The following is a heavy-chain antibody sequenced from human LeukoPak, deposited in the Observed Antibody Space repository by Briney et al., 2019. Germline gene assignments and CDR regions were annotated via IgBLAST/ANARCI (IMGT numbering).Heavy chain of an antibody. D-gene: IGHD2-8*02. Sequence: GGSLRLSCAASGFTFDDYAMSWVRQAPGKGLEWVSGINWNGGSTGYVDSVKGRFAISRDNAKNSLYLQMNSLGAEDTAIYFCVCIPVGFWGQGPLVTVSS. J-gene: IGHJ4*02. V-gene: IGHV3-20*04. CDR3: VCIPVGF. CDR1: GFTFDDYA. CDR2: INWNGGST.